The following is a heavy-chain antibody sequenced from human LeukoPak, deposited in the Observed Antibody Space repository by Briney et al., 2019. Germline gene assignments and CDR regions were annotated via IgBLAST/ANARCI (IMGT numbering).Heavy chain of an antibody. D-gene: IGHD6-19*01. J-gene: IGHJ4*02. CDR1: GFTFSNYW. V-gene: IGHV3-7*01. CDR2: IKQDGSEK. CDR3: AKDRGSGWYFDY. Sequence: GGSLRLSCAASGFTFSNYWMSWVRQAPGKGLEWVANIKQDGSEKYHVDSVKGRLTISRDNAKNSLYLQMNSLRAEDTAVYYCAKDRGSGWYFDYWGQGTLVTVSS.